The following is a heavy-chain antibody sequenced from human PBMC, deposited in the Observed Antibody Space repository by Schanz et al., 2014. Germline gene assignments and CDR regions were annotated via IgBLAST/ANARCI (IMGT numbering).Heavy chain of an antibody. Sequence: QVQLVQSGSEVKKPGDSAKVSCETSGYSFTKYAINWVRQAPGQGPEWVGWIHTGSGNTKYSQKFEGRVTITRDTSASIVYMELSSLRAEDTAGYYCARDGGGAAGCDYWGQGTLVTVSS. V-gene: IGHV1-3*04. CDR1: GYSFTKYA. D-gene: IGHD6-13*01. CDR3: ARDGGGAAGCDY. J-gene: IGHJ4*02. CDR2: IHTGSGNT.